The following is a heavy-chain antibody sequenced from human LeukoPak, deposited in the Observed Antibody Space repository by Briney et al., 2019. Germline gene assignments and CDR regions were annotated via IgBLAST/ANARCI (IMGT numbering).Heavy chain of an antibody. Sequence: SETLSLTCTVSGGSVSSGNYYWSWIRQPPGKGLEWIGYIYYSGSTNYNPSLKSRVTISVDTSKNQFSLKLSSVTAADTAVYYCARTPLPPQGWFDPWGQGTLVTVSS. CDR1: GGSVSSGNYY. CDR2: IYYSGST. J-gene: IGHJ5*02. V-gene: IGHV4-61*01. CDR3: ARTPLPPQGWFDP.